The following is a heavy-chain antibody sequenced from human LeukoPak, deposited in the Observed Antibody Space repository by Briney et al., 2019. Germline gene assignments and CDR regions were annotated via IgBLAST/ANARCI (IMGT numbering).Heavy chain of an antibody. J-gene: IGHJ4*02. CDR2: ISSSSTYI. D-gene: IGHD6-6*01. Sequence: PGGSLRLSCAASGFTFSSYSMNWVRQAPGKGLEWVSFISSSSTYIYYADSLKGRFTISRDNAKNSLYLQMNSLRAEDTAVYYCARDGVAELVSAFDYWGQGILVTVSS. CDR1: GFTFSSYS. CDR3: ARDGVAELVSAFDY. V-gene: IGHV3-21*06.